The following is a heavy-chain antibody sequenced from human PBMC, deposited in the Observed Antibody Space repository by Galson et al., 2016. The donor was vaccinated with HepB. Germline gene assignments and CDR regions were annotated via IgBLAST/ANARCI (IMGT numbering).Heavy chain of an antibody. CDR3: ARLRFSSSWCKDY. J-gene: IGHJ4*02. CDR2: ISSSSSTI. V-gene: IGHV3-48*04. Sequence: SLRLSCAASGFTFSSYSMSWVRQAPGRGLEWVSYISSSSSTIYYADSVKGRFTISRDNAKNSLFLQLNSLRAEDTAVYYCARLRFSSSWCKDYWGQGTLVTVSS. CDR1: GFTFSSYS. D-gene: IGHD6-13*01.